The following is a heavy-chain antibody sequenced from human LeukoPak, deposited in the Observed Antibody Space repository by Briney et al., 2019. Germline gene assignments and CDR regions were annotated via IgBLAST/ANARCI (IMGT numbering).Heavy chain of an antibody. V-gene: IGHV3-15*07. CDR2: TKSNADGGTI. Sequence: SGGSLRLSCAASGFTFTSAWMNWVRQAPGKGLEWVGRTKSNADGGTIDYAAPVKGRFTISRDDSKSTLYLQMNSLRIEDTAVYYCTTQVIIVESTTVDHWGRGILVTVSS. J-gene: IGHJ4*02. D-gene: IGHD1-26*01. CDR3: TTQVIIVESTTVDH. CDR1: GFTFTSAW.